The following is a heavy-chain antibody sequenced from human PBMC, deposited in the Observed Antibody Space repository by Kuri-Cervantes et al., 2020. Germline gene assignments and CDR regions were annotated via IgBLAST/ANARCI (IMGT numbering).Heavy chain of an antibody. CDR2: INPSGGST. V-gene: IGHV1-46*01. CDR1: GYTFTSYY. J-gene: IGHJ5*02. CDR3: ARVVVAATHWFDP. Sequence: ASVKVSCKASGYTFTSYYMHWVRQAPGQGLEWMGIINPSGGSTSYAQKFQGRVTMTRNISISTAYMELSSPRSEDTAVYYCARVVVAATHWFDPWGQGTLVTVSS. D-gene: IGHD2-15*01.